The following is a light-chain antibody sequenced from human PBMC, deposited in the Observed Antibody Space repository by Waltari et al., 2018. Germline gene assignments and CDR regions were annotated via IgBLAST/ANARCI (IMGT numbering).Light chain of an antibody. CDR3: QSYDSSLSGLHVV. CDR1: SSNIGAGYD. Sequence: QSVLTQPPSVSGAPGQRVTISCTGSSSNIGAGYDVHWYQQLPGTAPKLLIYGNSNRPSGVPDRFSGSKSVTSASLAITGLQAEDEADYYCQSYDSSLSGLHVVFGGGTKLTVL. V-gene: IGLV1-40*01. J-gene: IGLJ2*01. CDR2: GNS.